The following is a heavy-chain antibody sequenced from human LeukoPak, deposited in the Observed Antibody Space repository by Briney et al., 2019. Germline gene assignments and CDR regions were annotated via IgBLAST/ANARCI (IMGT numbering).Heavy chain of an antibody. Sequence: SQTLSLTCTVSGGSISSGSYYWSWIRQPVGKGLEWIGRIYSSGSTNYNPSLKSRVTMSVDTSKNQFSLKLSSVTAADTAVYYCASSSSSWYQYFQHWGQGTLVTVSS. CDR1: GGSISSGSYY. V-gene: IGHV4-61*02. D-gene: IGHD6-13*01. J-gene: IGHJ1*01. CDR3: ASSSSSWYQYFQH. CDR2: IYSSGST.